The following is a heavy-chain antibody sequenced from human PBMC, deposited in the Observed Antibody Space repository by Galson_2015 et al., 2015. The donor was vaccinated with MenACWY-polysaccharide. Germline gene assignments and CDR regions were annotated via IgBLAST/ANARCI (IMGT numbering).Heavy chain of an antibody. J-gene: IGHJ4*02. CDR2: IRSKTYGGTT. CDR3: TRDPLGDY. CDR1: GFTFTSYA. Sequence: SLRLSCAASGFTFTSYAMSWVRQAPGKGLEWVGFIRSKTYGGTTEYAASVKGRFTISRDDSKSIAYLQTNSLKTEDTAVYYCTRDPLGDYWGQGTLVTVSS. V-gene: IGHV3-49*04. D-gene: IGHD7-27*01.